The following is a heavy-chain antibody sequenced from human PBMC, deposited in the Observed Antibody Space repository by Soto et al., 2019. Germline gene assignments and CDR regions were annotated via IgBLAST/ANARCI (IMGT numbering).Heavy chain of an antibody. CDR1: GYTFTSYG. J-gene: IGHJ3*02. CDR3: AGREAVAGTFPWNDAFDI. CDR2: ISAYNGNT. D-gene: IGHD6-19*01. Sequence: QVQLVQSGAEVKKPGASVKVSCKASGYTFTSYGISWVRQAPGQGLERMGWISAYNGNTNYAQKRQGRVTMTTDTATSTAYMELRSLRSDDTAVYYCAGREAVAGTFPWNDAFDIWGQGTMVTVSS. V-gene: IGHV1-18*01.